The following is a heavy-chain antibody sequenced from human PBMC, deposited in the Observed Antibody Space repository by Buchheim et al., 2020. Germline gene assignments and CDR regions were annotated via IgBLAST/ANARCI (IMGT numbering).Heavy chain of an antibody. CDR3: ARIGDTFGRSTGYYYYGMDV. V-gene: IGHV4-39*07. J-gene: IGHJ6*02. Sequence: QLQLQESGPGLVKPSETLSLTCTVSGGSISSSSYYWGWIRQPPGKGLEWIGSIYDSGSTYYNPSLKSRVTISVDTSKNQFALKLSSVTAADTAVYYCARIGDTFGRSTGYYYYGMDVWGQGTT. CDR2: IYDSGST. CDR1: GGSISSSSYY. D-gene: IGHD5-18*01.